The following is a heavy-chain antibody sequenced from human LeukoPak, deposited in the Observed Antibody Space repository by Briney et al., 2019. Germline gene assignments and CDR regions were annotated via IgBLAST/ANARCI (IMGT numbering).Heavy chain of an antibody. Sequence: ASVKVSCKASGYTFTSYGISWVRQAPGQGLEWMGIINPSGGSTSYAQKFQGRVTMTRDMSTSTVYMELSSLRSEDTAVYYCARELGPSFWSGYLGGARGLKHMDVWGKGTTVTVSS. V-gene: IGHV1-46*01. CDR1: GYTFTSYG. CDR2: INPSGGST. D-gene: IGHD3-3*01. CDR3: ARELGPSFWSGYLGGARGLKHMDV. J-gene: IGHJ6*03.